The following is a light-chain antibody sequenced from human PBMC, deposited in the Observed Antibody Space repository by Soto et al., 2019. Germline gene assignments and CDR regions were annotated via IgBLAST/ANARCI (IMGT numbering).Light chain of an antibody. Sequence: QSALTQPPSASGSPGQSVSISCTGTSSDVGGYNSVSWYQQHPGKAPKLMIYEVSKRPSGVPDRFSGSKSGNTASLTVSGLQAEDEADYYCSSYAGSNTHYVFGTGTKVTVL. V-gene: IGLV2-8*01. CDR1: SSDVGGYNS. J-gene: IGLJ1*01. CDR3: SSYAGSNTHYV. CDR2: EVS.